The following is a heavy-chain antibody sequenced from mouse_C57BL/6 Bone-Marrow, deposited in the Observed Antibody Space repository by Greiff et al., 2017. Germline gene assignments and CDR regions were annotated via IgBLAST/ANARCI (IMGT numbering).Heavy chain of an antibody. D-gene: IGHD1-1*01. V-gene: IGHV1-64*01. CDR1: GYTFTSYW. CDR3: ARTHYYGSPLFDY. Sequence: VPLQQPGAELVKPGASVKLSCKASGYTFTSYWMHWVKQRPGQGLEWIGMIHPNSGSTNYNEKFKSKATLTVDKSSSTAYMQLSSLTSEDSAVYYCARTHYYGSPLFDYWGQGTTLTVSS. J-gene: IGHJ2*01. CDR2: IHPNSGST.